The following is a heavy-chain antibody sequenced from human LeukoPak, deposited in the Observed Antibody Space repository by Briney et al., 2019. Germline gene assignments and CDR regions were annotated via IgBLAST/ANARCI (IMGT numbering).Heavy chain of an antibody. CDR1: GFTFSSYA. V-gene: IGHV3-30*04. J-gene: IGHJ4*02. D-gene: IGHD1-26*01. Sequence: GGSLRLSCAASGFTFSSYAMHWVRQAPGKGLEWVGVISYDGSNKYYADSVKGRFTISRDNSKNTLYLQMNSLRAEDTAVYYCAKEMGATNYFEYWGQGTLVTVSS. CDR3: AKEMGATNYFEY. CDR2: ISYDGSNK.